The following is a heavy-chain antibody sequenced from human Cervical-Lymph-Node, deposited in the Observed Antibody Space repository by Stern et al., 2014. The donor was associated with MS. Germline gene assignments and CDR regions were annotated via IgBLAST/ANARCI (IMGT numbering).Heavy chain of an antibody. D-gene: IGHD2-2*02. CDR2: LSSSRSYI. J-gene: IGHJ6*02. CDR1: GFTFSSYS. Sequence: EVQLVESGGGLVKPGGSLRLSCAASGFTFSSYSMNWVRQAPGKGLEWVSSLSSSRSYIYYADSVKGRLTISRDNAKNSLYLQMNSLRAEDTAVYYCARALGVVVVPAAIGGYYYYGMDVWGQGTTVTVSS. V-gene: IGHV3-21*01. CDR3: ARALGVVVVPAAIGGYYYYGMDV.